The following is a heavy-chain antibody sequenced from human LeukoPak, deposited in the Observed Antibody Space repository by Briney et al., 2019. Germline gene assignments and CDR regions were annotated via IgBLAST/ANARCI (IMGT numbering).Heavy chain of an antibody. Sequence: ASVKVSCKASGYTFTGYYMHWVRQAPGQGLEWMGWINPNSGGTNYAQKFQGRVTMTRDTSISTAYMELSRLRSDDTAVYYCAKGRRVNWNDLVPSLWYWGQGTLVTVSS. CDR2: INPNSGGT. J-gene: IGHJ4*02. D-gene: IGHD1-1*01. V-gene: IGHV1-2*02. CDR1: GYTFTGYY. CDR3: AKGRRVNWNDLVPSLWY.